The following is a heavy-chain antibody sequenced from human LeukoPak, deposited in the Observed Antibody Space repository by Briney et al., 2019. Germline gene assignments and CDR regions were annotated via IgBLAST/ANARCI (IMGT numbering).Heavy chain of an antibody. Sequence: SETLSLTCTVSGVSISTHFYYWGWIRQTPGKALEWIGNMYYRGSTYYNPSLNSRVSMSLGTPKNQFSLRLSSVTAADTAVYFCVRSETIWYYFDYWGQGRLVTVSS. CDR3: VRSETIWYYFDY. CDR2: MYYRGST. D-gene: IGHD1-7*01. J-gene: IGHJ4*02. CDR1: GVSISTHFYY. V-gene: IGHV4-39*07.